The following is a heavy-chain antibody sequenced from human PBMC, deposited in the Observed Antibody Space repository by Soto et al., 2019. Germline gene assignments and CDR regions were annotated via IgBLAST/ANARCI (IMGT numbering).Heavy chain of an antibody. CDR3: AKVRRGIFGVVIIAPYYFDY. Sequence: AGGSLRLSCAASGFTFSSYAMSWVRQAPGKGLEWVSAISGSGGSTYYADSVKGRFTISRDNSKNTLYLQMNSLRAEDTAVYYCAKVRRGIFGVVIIAPYYFDYWGQGTLVTVS. J-gene: IGHJ4*02. D-gene: IGHD3-3*01. V-gene: IGHV3-23*01. CDR2: ISGSGGST. CDR1: GFTFSSYA.